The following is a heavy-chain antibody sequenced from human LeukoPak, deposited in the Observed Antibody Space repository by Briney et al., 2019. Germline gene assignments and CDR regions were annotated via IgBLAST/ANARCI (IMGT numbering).Heavy chain of an antibody. CDR1: GFTFSSSW. CDR3: ARGYSGSYDFDY. J-gene: IGHJ4*02. D-gene: IGHD1-26*01. Sequence: PGGSLRLSCAASGFTFSSSWVHWVRQAPGKGLVWVSRINSDGSSTSYADSVKGRFTISRDNAKNSLYLQMNSLRAEDTAVYYCARGYSGSYDFDYWGQGTLVTVSS. CDR2: INSDGSST. V-gene: IGHV3-74*01.